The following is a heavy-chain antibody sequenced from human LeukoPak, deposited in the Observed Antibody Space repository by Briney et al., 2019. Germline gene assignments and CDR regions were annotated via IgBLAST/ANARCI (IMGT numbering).Heavy chain of an antibody. D-gene: IGHD3-10*01. CDR1: GFTFSDYY. CDR2: ISSSGSTI. J-gene: IGHJ4*02. CDR3: ALSEKTVRGVYGAPY. V-gene: IGHV3-11*01. Sequence: PGGSLRLSCAASGFTFSDYYMSWIRQAPGKGLEWVSYISSSGSTIYYADSVKGRFTISRDNAKNSLFLQMNSLRVDDTAVYYCALSEKTVRGVYGAPYWGQGTLVTVSS.